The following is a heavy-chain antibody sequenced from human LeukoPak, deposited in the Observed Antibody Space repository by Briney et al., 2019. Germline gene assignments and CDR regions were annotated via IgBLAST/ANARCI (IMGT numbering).Heavy chain of an antibody. CDR1: GFTFSSYA. Sequence: GGSLRLSCAASGFTFSSYAMSWVRQAPRKGLEWVSAISGSGGSTYYADSVKGRFTISRDNSKNTLYLQMNSLRAEDTAVYYCAAPYYYDSSGYYYDGAFDIWGQGTMVTVSS. J-gene: IGHJ3*02. V-gene: IGHV3-23*01. D-gene: IGHD3-22*01. CDR2: ISGSGGST. CDR3: AAPYYYDSSGYYYDGAFDI.